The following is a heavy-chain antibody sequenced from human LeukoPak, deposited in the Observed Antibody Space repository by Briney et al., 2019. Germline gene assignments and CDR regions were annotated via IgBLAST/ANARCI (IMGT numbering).Heavy chain of an antibody. CDR1: GFTFSSYS. D-gene: IGHD1-7*01. Sequence: GGSLRLSCAASGFTFSSYSMNWVRQAPGKGLEWVSSISSSSSYIYYADSVEGRFTISRDNAKNSLYLQMNSLRAEDTAVYYCAMELLNSNDYWGQGTLVTVSS. V-gene: IGHV3-21*01. J-gene: IGHJ4*02. CDR2: ISSSSSYI. CDR3: AMELLNSNDY.